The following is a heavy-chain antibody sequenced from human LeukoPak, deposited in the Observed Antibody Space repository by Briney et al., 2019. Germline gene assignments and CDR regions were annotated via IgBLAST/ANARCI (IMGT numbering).Heavy chain of an antibody. CDR2: ISSSSSYT. V-gene: IGHV3-11*06. D-gene: IGHD3-10*01. J-gene: IGHJ6*02. CDR1: GFTFSDYY. Sequence: GGSLRLSCEAAGFTFSDYYISWIRQAPGKGREWVSYISSSSSYTNYADSVKGRFSISRDNPKNSLYLQMNSLRAEDTAVYYCARESVTMVRGVIIGYGMDVWGQGTTVTVSS. CDR3: ARESVTMVRGVIIGYGMDV.